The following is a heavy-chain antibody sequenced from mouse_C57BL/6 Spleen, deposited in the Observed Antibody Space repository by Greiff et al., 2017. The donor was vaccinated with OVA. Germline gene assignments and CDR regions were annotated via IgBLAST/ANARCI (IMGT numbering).Heavy chain of an antibody. Sequence: QVQLQQSGPELVKPGASVKISCKASGYTFTDYYINWVKQRPGQGLEWIGWIFPGSGSTYYNEKFKGRATITVDKSSSTAYMLLSSLTSEDSAVYFCAREGLRRSYYAMDYWGQGTSVTVSS. D-gene: IGHD2-4*01. J-gene: IGHJ4*01. V-gene: IGHV1-75*01. CDR1: GYTFTDYY. CDR3: AREGLRRSYYAMDY. CDR2: IFPGSGST.